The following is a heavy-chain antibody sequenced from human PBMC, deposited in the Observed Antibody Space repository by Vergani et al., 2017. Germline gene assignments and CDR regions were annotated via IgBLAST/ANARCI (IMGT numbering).Heavy chain of an antibody. D-gene: IGHD1-7*01. V-gene: IGHV3-23*01. CDR3: AXSWGGYNWNYAVDY. J-gene: IGHJ4*02. Sequence: EVQLLESGGRLVQPGGSLRLSCVASGFAFSRYAMSWVRQAPGKGLEWVSGLTASGSGISYADSVRGRFTISRDNSKNTLYLQMNSLRAEDTAVYYCAXSWGGYNWNYAVDYWDQRTLVTVSS. CDR1: GFAFSRYA. CDR2: LTASGSGI.